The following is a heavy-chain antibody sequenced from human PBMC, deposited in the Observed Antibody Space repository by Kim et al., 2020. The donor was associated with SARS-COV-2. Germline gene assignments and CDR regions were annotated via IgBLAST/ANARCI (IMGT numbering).Heavy chain of an antibody. CDR3: AKDISRIAAAVNY. Sequence: GGYLRLSCAASGFTFDDYAMHWVRQAPGKGLEWVSGISWNSGSTVYADSVKGRFTISRDNAKNSLYLQMNSLRAEDTALYYCAKDISRIAAAVNYWGQGTLVTVSS. CDR1: GFTFDDYA. J-gene: IGHJ4*02. CDR2: ISWNSGST. D-gene: IGHD6-13*01. V-gene: IGHV3-9*01.